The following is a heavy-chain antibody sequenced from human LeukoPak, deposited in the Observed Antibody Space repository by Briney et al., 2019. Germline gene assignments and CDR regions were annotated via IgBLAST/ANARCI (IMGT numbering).Heavy chain of an antibody. CDR1: GYTFTGYY. CDR3: ASGKKHYYDSSGYYVY. CDR2: INPNSGGT. D-gene: IGHD3-22*01. V-gene: IGHV1-2*02. J-gene: IGHJ4*02. Sequence: ASVKVSCKASGYTFTGYYMHWVRQAPGQGLEWMGWINPNSGGTNYAQKLQGRVTMTTDTSTSTAYMELRSLRSDDTAVYYCASGKKHYYDSSGYYVYWGQGTLVTVSS.